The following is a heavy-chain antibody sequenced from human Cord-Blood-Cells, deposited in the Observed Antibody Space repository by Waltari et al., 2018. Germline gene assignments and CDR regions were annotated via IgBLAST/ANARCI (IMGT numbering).Heavy chain of an antibody. D-gene: IGHD1-26*01. CDR2: IYHSGST. CDR3: ARTNSGSYSGDAFDI. Sequence: QVQLQESGPGLVKPSGTLSLTCAVSAGSISSSNWWSWVRQPPGKGLEWIGEIYHSGSTNYNPSLKSRVTISVDKSKNQFSLKLSSVTAADTAVYYCARTNSGSYSGDAFDIWGQGTMVTVSS. J-gene: IGHJ3*02. CDR1: AGSISSSNW. V-gene: IGHV4-4*02.